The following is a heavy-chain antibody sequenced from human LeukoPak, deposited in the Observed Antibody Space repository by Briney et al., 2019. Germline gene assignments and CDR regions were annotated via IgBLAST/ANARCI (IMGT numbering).Heavy chain of an antibody. CDR2: IYPADSNT. J-gene: IGHJ5*02. CDR1: GYNFVNNW. CDR3: VRSPACSSGTCYPNWFDP. V-gene: IGHV5-51*01. Sequence: GESLKISCKGSGYNFVNNWIGWVRQMPGKGLEWMAIIYPADSNTKYSPPFQGQVTTSADQSINTAFLQWSSLKASDTAMYYCVRSPACSSGTCYPNWFDPWGQGTLVIVSS. D-gene: IGHD2-15*01.